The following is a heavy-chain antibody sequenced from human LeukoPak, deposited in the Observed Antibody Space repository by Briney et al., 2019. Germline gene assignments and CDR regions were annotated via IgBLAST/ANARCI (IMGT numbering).Heavy chain of an antibody. D-gene: IGHD3-3*01. J-gene: IGHJ6*02. CDR1: GFTFDDYA. CDR2: ISWNSGSI. Sequence: GRSLRLSCAASGFTFDDYAMHSVRQAPGKGLEWVSGISWNSGSIGYADSVKGRFTISRDNAKNSLYLQMNSLRAEDTALYYCAKDLLYYDFWSGYFPRGMDVWGQGTTVTVSS. CDR3: AKDLLYYDFWSGYFPRGMDV. V-gene: IGHV3-9*01.